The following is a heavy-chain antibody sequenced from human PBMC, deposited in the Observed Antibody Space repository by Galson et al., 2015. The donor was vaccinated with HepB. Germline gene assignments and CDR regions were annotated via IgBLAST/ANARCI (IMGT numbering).Heavy chain of an antibody. Sequence: SVKVSCKASGCTFSSYTISWVRQAPGQGLEWMGGIIPSFGLVNYAQKFQGRVTITADEATSTAYMELSSLRSEDTAVYYCARGSSLDRVGYWGQGTLVTVSS. CDR1: GCTFSSYT. CDR3: ARGSSLDRVGY. J-gene: IGHJ4*02. CDR2: IIPSFGLV. D-gene: IGHD6-6*01. V-gene: IGHV1-69*13.